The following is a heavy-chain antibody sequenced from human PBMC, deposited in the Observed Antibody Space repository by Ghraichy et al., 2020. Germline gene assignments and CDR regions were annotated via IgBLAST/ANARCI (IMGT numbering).Heavy chain of an antibody. D-gene: IGHD2-21*02. CDR1: GFAYSSYW. V-gene: IGHV3-7*01. Sequence: SLRLSCAASGFAYSSYWMNWVRQAPGQGLEWVAYIKYDGSAEYYVDSVKGRFGISRDNAKNSLFLQMNSLRAEDTAVYYCARGWGRFDYWGQGTLVTVSS. CDR2: IKYDGSAE. J-gene: IGHJ4*02. CDR3: ARGWGRFDY.